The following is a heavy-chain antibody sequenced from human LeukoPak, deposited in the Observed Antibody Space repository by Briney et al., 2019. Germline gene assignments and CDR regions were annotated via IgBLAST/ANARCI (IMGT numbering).Heavy chain of an antibody. D-gene: IGHD6-19*01. Sequence: PGGSLRLSCAASGFTFSSYSMNWVRQAPGKGLEWVSYISSSSSTIYYADSVKGRFTISRDNAKNSLYLQMNSLRAEDTALYYCAKDIRSVVSSGWYNYFDYWGQGTLVTVSS. CDR3: AKDIRSVVSSGWYNYFDY. CDR2: ISSSSSTI. V-gene: IGHV3-48*04. CDR1: GFTFSSYS. J-gene: IGHJ4*02.